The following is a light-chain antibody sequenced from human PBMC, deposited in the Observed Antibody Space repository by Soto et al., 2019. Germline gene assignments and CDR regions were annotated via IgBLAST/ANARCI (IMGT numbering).Light chain of an antibody. J-gene: IGLJ1*01. V-gene: IGLV2-23*02. CDR3: CSYAGIYV. CDR2: EVT. CDR1: SRDVGRYNL. Sequence: QSVLTQPASVSGSPGQSITISCTVTSRDVGRYNLVSWYQQHPGKAPKLMIYEVTKRPSGVSHRFSGSKSGTTASLTISGLQAEDEADYYCCSYAGIYVFGSGTKVTVL.